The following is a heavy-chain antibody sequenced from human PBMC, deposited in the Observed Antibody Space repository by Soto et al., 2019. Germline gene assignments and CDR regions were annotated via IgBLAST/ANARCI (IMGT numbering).Heavy chain of an antibody. J-gene: IGHJ4*02. CDR3: AKWTGGYGY. V-gene: IGHV3-9*01. CDR1: GFTFDDYA. Sequence: EVQLVESGGGLVQPGRSLRLSCAASGFTFDDYAMHWVRQAPGKGLEWVSGISWNSGSIGYADSVKGRFTISRDNAKNSLYLQMNSLRAEDTALYYCAKWTGGYGYWVQGTMVTVSS. D-gene: IGHD3-22*01. CDR2: ISWNSGSI.